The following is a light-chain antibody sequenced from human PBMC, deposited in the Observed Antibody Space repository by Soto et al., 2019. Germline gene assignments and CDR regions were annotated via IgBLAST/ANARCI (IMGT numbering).Light chain of an antibody. J-gene: IGKJ1*01. V-gene: IGKV2-28*01. CDR3: MQALQTLWT. CDR2: LGS. Sequence: DIVMTQSPLSLPVTPGEPASISCRSSQSLLHSNGYNYLDWYLQKPGQSPQLLIYLGSNRASGVPDRFSGSGSGTDFTLKISRVEAEDAGVYYCMQALQTLWTFGQGTKV. CDR1: QSLLHSNGYNY.